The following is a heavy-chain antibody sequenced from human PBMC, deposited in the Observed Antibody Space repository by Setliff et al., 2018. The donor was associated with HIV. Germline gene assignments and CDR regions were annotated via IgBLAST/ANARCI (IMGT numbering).Heavy chain of an antibody. J-gene: IGHJ5*02. CDR2: IYYSGST. CDR3: ARYRYYYDSSGYGRWFDP. D-gene: IGHD3-22*01. V-gene: IGHV4-39*01. CDR1: GGSITSSNSY. Sequence: PSETLSLTCTVSGGSITSSNSYWGWIRQSPGKGLEWIGSIYYSGSTYYNPSLKSRVTISVDTSENQFSLRLNSVTAADTAVYYCARYRYYYDSSGYGRWFDPWGQGTLVTVSS.